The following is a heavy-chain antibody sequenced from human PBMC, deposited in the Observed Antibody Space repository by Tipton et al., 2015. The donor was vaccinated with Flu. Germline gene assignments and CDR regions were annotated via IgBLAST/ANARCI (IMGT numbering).Heavy chain of an antibody. CDR3: ARDIGYGTRGPAWYFDL. Sequence: TLSLTCTVSGGSISSYYWSWIRQPAGKGLEWIGRIYTSGSTNYNHSLKSRVTMSVDTSKNQFSLKLSSVTAADTAVYYCARDIGYGTRGPAWYFDLWGRGPLVTVSS. V-gene: IGHV4-4*07. CDR1: GGSISSYY. J-gene: IGHJ2*01. D-gene: IGHD3-10*01. CDR2: IYTSGST.